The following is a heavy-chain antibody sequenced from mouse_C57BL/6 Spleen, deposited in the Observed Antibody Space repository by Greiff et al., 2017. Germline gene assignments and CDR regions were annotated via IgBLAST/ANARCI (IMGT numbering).Heavy chain of an antibody. CDR3: ARAEDYGKYYYAMDY. V-gene: IGHV5-4*01. CDR2: ISDGGSYT. Sequence: EVQVVESGGGLVKPGGSLKLSCAASGFTFSSYAMSWVRQTPEKRLEWVATISDGGSYTDYPDNVQGRFTISRDNAKNNLYLQMGHLKSEDTAMYYCARAEDYGKYYYAMDYWGQGTSVTVSS. D-gene: IGHD2-4*01. CDR1: GFTFSSYA. J-gene: IGHJ4*01.